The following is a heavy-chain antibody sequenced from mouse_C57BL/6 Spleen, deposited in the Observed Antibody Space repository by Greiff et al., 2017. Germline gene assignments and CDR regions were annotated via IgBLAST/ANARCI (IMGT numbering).Heavy chain of an antibody. Sequence: EVKLVESEGGLVQPGSSMKLSCTASGFTFSDYYMAWVRQVPEKGLEWVANINYDGSSTYYLDSLKSRFIISRDNAKNILYLQMSSLKSEDTATYYCARDQSRRGFDYWGQGTTLTVSS. CDR1: GFTFSDYY. V-gene: IGHV5-16*01. CDR3: ARDQSRRGFDY. J-gene: IGHJ2*01. CDR2: INYDGSST.